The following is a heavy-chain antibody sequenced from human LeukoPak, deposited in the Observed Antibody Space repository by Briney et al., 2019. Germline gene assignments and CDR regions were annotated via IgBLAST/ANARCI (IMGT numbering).Heavy chain of an antibody. CDR2: INPNSGGT. V-gene: IGHV1-2*06. CDR1: GYTFTGYY. Sequence: ASVKVSCKASGYTFTGYYMHWVRQAPGQGLEWMGRINPNSGGTNYAQKFQGRVTMTRDTSISTAYMELSRLRSDDTAVYYCARDLFSPSWRNDNWFDPWGQGTLVTVSS. J-gene: IGHJ5*02. CDR3: ARDLFSPSWRNDNWFDP. D-gene: IGHD2-2*01.